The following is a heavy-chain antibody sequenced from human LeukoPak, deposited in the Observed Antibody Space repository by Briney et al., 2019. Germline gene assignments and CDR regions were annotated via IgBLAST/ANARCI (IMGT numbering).Heavy chain of an antibody. CDR3: ARLDGIAAAADY. Sequence: SETLSLTCTVSGGSISSSSYYWGWIRQPPGNGLEWIGSIYYSGRTYYNPSLKSRVTISVDTSKNQFSLKLSSVTAADTAVYYCARLDGIAAAADYWGQGTLVTVSS. CDR1: GGSISSSSYY. D-gene: IGHD6-13*01. J-gene: IGHJ4*02. V-gene: IGHV4-39*01. CDR2: IYYSGRT.